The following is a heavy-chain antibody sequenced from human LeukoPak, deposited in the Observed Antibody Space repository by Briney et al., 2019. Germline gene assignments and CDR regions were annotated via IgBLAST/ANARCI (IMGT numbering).Heavy chain of an antibody. Sequence: GGSLRLSCAASGFTFSSYSMNWVRQAPGKGLEWVSSISSSSSYIYYADSVKGRFTISRDNAKNSLYLQMNSLRAEDTAVYYCARDMSSGWHATTYGMDVWGQGTTVTVSS. CDR3: ARDMSSGWHATTYGMDV. D-gene: IGHD6-19*01. J-gene: IGHJ6*02. V-gene: IGHV3-21*01. CDR1: GFTFSSYS. CDR2: ISSSSSYI.